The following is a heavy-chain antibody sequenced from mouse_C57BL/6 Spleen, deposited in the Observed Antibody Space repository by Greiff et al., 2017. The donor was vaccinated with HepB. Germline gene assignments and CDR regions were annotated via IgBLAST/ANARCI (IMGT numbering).Heavy chain of an antibody. J-gene: IGHJ2*01. CDR2: IDPSDSYT. CDR3: AGRQLRLRDYFDY. D-gene: IGHD3-2*02. Sequence: VQLQQPGAELVRPGTSVKLSCKASGYTFTSYWMHWVKQRPGQGLEWIGVIDPSDSYTNYNQKFKGKATLTVDTSSSTAYMQLSSLTSEDSAVYYCAGRQLRLRDYFDYWGQGTTLTVSS. CDR1: GYTFTSYW. V-gene: IGHV1-59*01.